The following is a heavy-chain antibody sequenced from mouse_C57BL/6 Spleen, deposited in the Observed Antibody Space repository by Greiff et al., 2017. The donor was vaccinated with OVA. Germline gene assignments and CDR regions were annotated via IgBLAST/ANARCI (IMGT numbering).Heavy chain of an antibody. V-gene: IGHV5-16*01. CDR3: ARVDSLYAMDY. Sequence: EVKLVESEGGLVQPGSSMKLSCTASGFTFSDYYMAWVRQVPEKGLEWVANINYDGSSTYYLDSLKSRFIISRDNAKNILYLQMSSLKSEDTATYYCARVDSLYAMDYWGQGTSVTVSS. CDR2: INYDGSST. J-gene: IGHJ4*01. D-gene: IGHD6-2*01. CDR1: GFTFSDYY.